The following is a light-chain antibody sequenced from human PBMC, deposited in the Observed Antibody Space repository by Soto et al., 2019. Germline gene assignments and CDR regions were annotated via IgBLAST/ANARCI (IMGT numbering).Light chain of an antibody. CDR1: DSYIGNYNY. CDR2: DVS. CDR3: CSYAHSSIYV. Sequence: QSVLTQPRSVSGSPGQSVTISCTGTDSYIGNYNYVSWYQQHPGKAPKVMIYDVSKRPSGVPDRFSGSKSGNTASLTISGLQDVDEADYYCCSYAHSSIYVFGTGTKLTVL. V-gene: IGLV2-11*01. J-gene: IGLJ1*01.